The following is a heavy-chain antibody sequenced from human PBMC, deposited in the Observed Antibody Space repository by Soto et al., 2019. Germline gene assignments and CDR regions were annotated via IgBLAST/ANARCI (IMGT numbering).Heavy chain of an antibody. D-gene: IGHD6-13*01. V-gene: IGHV1-46*03. CDR3: ARVGIYASSWVTFFDY. Sequence: QVLLVQSGAEVKKPGASVKVSCKASGYTFTTYYIHWVRQAPGQGLEWMGMINPNGGSTSYAQKFEGRVTMTRDTSTNTVYMELSSLTSEDTAVYYCARVGIYASSWVTFFDYWGQGTLVTVSS. CDR1: GYTFTTYY. CDR2: INPNGGST. J-gene: IGHJ4*02.